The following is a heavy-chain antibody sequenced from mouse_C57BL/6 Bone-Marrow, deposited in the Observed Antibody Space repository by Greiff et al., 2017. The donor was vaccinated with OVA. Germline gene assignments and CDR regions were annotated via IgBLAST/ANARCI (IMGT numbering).Heavy chain of an antibody. Sequence: VKLMESGPGLVAPSQSLSITCTVSGFSLTSYGVDWVRQSPGKGLEWLGVIWGVGSTNYNSALKSRLSISKDNSKSQVFLKMNSLQTDDTAMYYCARPYYSNYPLYAMDYWGQGTSVTVSS. CDR1: GFSLTSYG. D-gene: IGHD2-5*01. CDR3: ARPYYSNYPLYAMDY. J-gene: IGHJ4*01. V-gene: IGHV2-6*01. CDR2: IWGVGST.